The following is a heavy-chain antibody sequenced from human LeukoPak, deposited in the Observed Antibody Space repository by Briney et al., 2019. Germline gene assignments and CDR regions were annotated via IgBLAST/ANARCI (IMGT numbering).Heavy chain of an antibody. V-gene: IGHV3-30-3*01. CDR1: GFTFSSYA. CDR3: ARGRVDYGNNLFDP. Sequence: GGSLRLSCAASGFTFSSYAMHWVRQAPGKGLEWVAVISYDGSNKYYADSVKGRFTISRDNSKNTLYLQMNSLRAEDTAVYYCARGRVDYGNNLFDPLGQGTLVTVSS. J-gene: IGHJ5*02. CDR2: ISYDGSNK. D-gene: IGHD4-17*01.